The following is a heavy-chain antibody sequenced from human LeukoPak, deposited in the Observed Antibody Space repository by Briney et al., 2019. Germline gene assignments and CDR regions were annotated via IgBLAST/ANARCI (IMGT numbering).Heavy chain of an antibody. CDR3: AHGLWHYDAFDV. CDR2: IKSKRDGETT. D-gene: IGHD3-10*01. V-gene: IGHV3-15*01. Sequence: GGSLRLSCAASGSTFPNAWMNWVRQAPGKGLEWVGRIKSKRDGETTDYAAPVKGRFTISRDDPKITLYLQMNSLKTEDTAVYYCAHGLWHYDAFDVWGQGTMVTVSS. J-gene: IGHJ3*01. CDR1: GSTFPNAW.